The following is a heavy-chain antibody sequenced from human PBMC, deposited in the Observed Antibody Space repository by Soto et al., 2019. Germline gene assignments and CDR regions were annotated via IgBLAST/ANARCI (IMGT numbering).Heavy chain of an antibody. CDR1: GFTFIRY. V-gene: IGHV3-23*01. CDR3: AKDGSEQWLEHLDY. CDR2: ISGSGAGT. D-gene: IGHD6-19*01. Sequence: EVQLLESGGGLVQPGGSLRLSCAASGFTFIRYMTWVRQAPGKGLEWVSAISGSGAGTYYADSVKGRFTIARDNSKNRLHLQMNSLRAEDTAVYYCAKDGSEQWLEHLDYWGQGALVTVSS. J-gene: IGHJ4*02.